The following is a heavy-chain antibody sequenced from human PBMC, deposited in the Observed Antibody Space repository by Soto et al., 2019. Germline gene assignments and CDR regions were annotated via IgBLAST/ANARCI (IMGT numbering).Heavy chain of an antibody. CDR2: IIPIFGTA. J-gene: IGHJ6*02. CDR3: ARDPYCSSTICPPYYYGMDV. CDR1: GGTFSSYA. Sequence: QVQLVQSGAEVKKPGSSVKVSCKASGGTFSSYAISWVRQAPGQGLEWMGGIIPIFGTANYAQKFQGRVTITADESTSTAYMELSSLRSEDTVVYYCARDPYCSSTICPPYYYGMDVWGQGTTVTVSS. D-gene: IGHD2-2*01. V-gene: IGHV1-69*01.